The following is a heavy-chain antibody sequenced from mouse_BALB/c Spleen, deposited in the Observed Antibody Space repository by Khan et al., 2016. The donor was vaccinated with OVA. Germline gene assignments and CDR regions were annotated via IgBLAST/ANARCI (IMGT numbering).Heavy chain of an antibody. CDR1: GFTFSSYS. J-gene: IGHJ2*01. V-gene: IGHV5-6-4*01. D-gene: IGHD1-1*01. Sequence: EVELVESGGGLVKPGGSLRLSCAASGFTFSSYSMSWVRQTPEKRLEWVATITSGGSYTYYPDSVQGRFTISRATAKNTLYLQMSSLKSEDTASYYCTRDRNYYGSSFYFDYWGQGTTLTVSA. CDR3: TRDRNYYGSSFYFDY. CDR2: ITSGGSYT.